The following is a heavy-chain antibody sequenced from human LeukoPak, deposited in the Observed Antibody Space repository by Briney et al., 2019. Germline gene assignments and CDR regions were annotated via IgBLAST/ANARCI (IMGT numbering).Heavy chain of an antibody. Sequence: ASVKVSCKASGYAFTTFGIMWVRQAPGQGLEWMGWISTSKSYTRYAQKFLGRATLTTDPSTATAYLELTSLTSDDTGVYFCARASDTSWPFDFWGQGTKVTVSS. CDR1: GYAFTTFG. J-gene: IGHJ4*02. V-gene: IGHV1-18*01. D-gene: IGHD2-2*01. CDR2: ISTSKSYT. CDR3: ARASDTSWPFDF.